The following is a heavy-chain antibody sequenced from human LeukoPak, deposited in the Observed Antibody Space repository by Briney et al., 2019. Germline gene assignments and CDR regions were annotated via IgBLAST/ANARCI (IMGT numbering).Heavy chain of an antibody. CDR3: ARGRNDHGGMVFDS. CDR2: ISHSGYT. J-gene: IGHJ4*02. Sequence: SETLSLTCTVSGDSMRGHYWSWIRQAPGRGLEWIGFISHSGYTSYSPSLKSRVAISVDTSKRQFSLRLSSVTATDTAMYYCARGRNDHGGMVFDSWAQGNLVTVSS. D-gene: IGHD4-23*01. CDR1: GDSMRGHY. V-gene: IGHV4-59*11.